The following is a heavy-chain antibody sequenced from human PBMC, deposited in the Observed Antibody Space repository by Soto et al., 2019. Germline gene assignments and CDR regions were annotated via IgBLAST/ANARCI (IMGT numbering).Heavy chain of an antibody. CDR1: GFSLSTREVG. Sequence: QITLKESGPRLVKPTQTLTLTCTFSGFSLSTREVGVGWMRQPPGKALEWLALIYWDDDKRYRPSLKSRLTSAKETSKNLVILIMTNMDPEDRATYSCAHRAYYYGSGRYYTHWGQGILVTVSS. J-gene: IGHJ4*02. CDR2: IYWDDDK. V-gene: IGHV2-5*02. CDR3: AHRAYYYGSGRYYTH. D-gene: IGHD3-10*01.